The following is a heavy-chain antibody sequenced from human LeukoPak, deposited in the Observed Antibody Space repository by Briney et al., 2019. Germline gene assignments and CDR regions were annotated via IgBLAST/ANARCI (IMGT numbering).Heavy chain of an antibody. CDR1: GGSISSYY. V-gene: IGHV4-59*12. D-gene: IGHD3-10*01. CDR3: ARRGPPRTLLRGVKSGWFDP. Sequence: SETLSLTCTVSGGSISSYYWSWIRQPPGKGLEWIGYVYYSGSTNYNPSLKSRVTISVDTSKNQFSLKLSSVSAADTAVYYCARRGPPRTLLRGVKSGWFDPWGQGTLVTVSS. CDR2: VYYSGST. J-gene: IGHJ5*02.